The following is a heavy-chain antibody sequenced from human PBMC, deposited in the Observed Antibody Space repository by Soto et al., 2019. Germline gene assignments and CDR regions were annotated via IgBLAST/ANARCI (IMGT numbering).Heavy chain of an antibody. CDR3: ASTPRSSSWLPVDY. CDR1: GGSISSYY. V-gene: IGHV4-4*07. Sequence: QVQLQESGPGLVKPSETLSLTCTVSGGSISSYYWSWIRQPAGKGLEWIGRIYTSGSTNYNHSLKSRVTMSVDTSKNQFSLKLIAVTAADTAVYYCASTPRSSSWLPVDYWGQGTLVTVSS. D-gene: IGHD6-13*01. J-gene: IGHJ4*02. CDR2: IYTSGST.